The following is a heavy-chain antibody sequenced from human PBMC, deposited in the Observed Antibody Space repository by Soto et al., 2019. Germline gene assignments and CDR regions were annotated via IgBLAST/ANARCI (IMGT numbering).Heavy chain of an antibody. J-gene: IGHJ5*02. V-gene: IGHV1-18*01. CDR2: LSAYNGNT. CDR3: ARVVGALGHWFDP. Sequence: QVQLVQSGGEVKKPGASVKVSCKASGYTFTSYGISWVRPAPGQGLEWMGRLSAYNGNTNYAQKLQGRVTMTTDTSTSTAYREVRSLRSDDTAVYYCARVVGALGHWFDPWGKGTLVTVSS. CDR1: GYTFTSYG. D-gene: IGHD2-15*01.